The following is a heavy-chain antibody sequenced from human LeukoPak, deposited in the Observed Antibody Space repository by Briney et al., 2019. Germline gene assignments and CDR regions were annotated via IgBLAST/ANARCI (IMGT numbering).Heavy chain of an antibody. D-gene: IGHD2-2*01. CDR2: IYYTGST. CDR3: ARLGGCSSISCYVHWFDP. Sequence: ASETLSLTCAVSGDSITTYYWSWIRQSPGKGLEWIGYIYYTGSTNYNPSLKSRVTISVDTSKNQFSLKLSSATAADTAVYYCARLGGCSSISCYVHWFDPWGQGTLVTVSS. J-gene: IGHJ5*02. CDR1: GDSITTYY. V-gene: IGHV4-59*01.